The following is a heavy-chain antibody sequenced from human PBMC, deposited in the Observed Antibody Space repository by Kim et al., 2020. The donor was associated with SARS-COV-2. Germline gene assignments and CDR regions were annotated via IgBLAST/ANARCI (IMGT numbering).Heavy chain of an antibody. V-gene: IGHV4-39*01. CDR3: ATGSAYYGSGRHFDY. J-gene: IGHJ4*02. CDR1: GGSISSSSYY. D-gene: IGHD3-10*01. CDR2: IYYSGST. Sequence: SETLSLTCTVSGGSISSSSYYWGWIRQPPGKGLEWIGSIYYSGSTYYNPSLKSRVTISVDTSKNQSSLKLSSVTAADTAVYYCATGSAYYGSGRHFDYWGQGTLVTVSS.